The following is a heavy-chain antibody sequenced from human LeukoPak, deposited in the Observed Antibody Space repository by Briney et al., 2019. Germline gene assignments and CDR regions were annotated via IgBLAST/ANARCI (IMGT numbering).Heavy chain of an antibody. V-gene: IGHV3-23*01. D-gene: IGHD5-18*01. CDR3: AKFRGRIPLDY. CDR1: GFTFSSYG. Sequence: GGSLRLSCAASGFTFSSYGMHWVRQAPGKGLEWVSAISGSGGSTYYADSVKGRFTISRDNSKNTLYLQMNSLRAEDTAVYYCAKFRGRIPLDYWGQGTLVTVSS. J-gene: IGHJ4*02. CDR2: ISGSGGST.